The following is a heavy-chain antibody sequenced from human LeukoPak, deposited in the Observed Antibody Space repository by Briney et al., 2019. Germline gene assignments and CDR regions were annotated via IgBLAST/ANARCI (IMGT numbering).Heavy chain of an antibody. V-gene: IGHV5-10-1*01. Sequence: KSGESLKISCKGSGYSFTSYWISWVRQMPGKGLEWMGRIDPSDSYTNYSPSFQGHVTISADKSISTAYLQWSSLKASDTAMYYCARQGTMIVVENAFDIWGQGTMVTVSS. CDR2: IDPSDSYT. D-gene: IGHD3-22*01. J-gene: IGHJ3*02. CDR3: ARQGTMIVVENAFDI. CDR1: GYSFTSYW.